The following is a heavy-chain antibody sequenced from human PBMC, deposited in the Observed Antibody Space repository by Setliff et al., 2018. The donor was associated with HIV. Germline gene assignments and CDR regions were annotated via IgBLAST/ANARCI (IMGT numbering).Heavy chain of an antibody. V-gene: IGHV1-46*01. CDR3: ARAPPYSTGWGLDY. D-gene: IGHD6-19*01. CDR1: GYIFTNYY. Sequence: ASVKVSCKASGYIFTNYYVHWVRQAPGQGLEWMGIINPGGGTTSYPRKFRDKVTLTRDTSTSTVYMELTHLTSEDTAVYYCARAPPYSTGWGLDYWGQGTLVTVSS. J-gene: IGHJ4*02. CDR2: INPGGGTT.